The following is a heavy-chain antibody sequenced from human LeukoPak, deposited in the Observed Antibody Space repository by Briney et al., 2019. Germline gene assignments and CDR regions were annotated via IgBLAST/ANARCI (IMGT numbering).Heavy chain of an antibody. J-gene: IGHJ3*02. V-gene: IGHV3-74*01. D-gene: IGHD4-23*01. CDR3: LTIVETPIDAFDI. Sequence: GGSLRLSCAASGFTFSKYWLHWVRQPPGRGLVWLARINPDDKSTSYADSVKGRFTISIDDAKETLFLQMNSLTAEDTAVYYCLTIVETPIDAFDIWGQGAMVTVSS. CDR1: GFTFSKYW. CDR2: INPDDKST.